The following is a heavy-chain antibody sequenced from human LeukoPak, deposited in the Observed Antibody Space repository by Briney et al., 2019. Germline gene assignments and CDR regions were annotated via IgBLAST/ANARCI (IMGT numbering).Heavy chain of an antibody. D-gene: IGHD1-14*01. CDR2: IRYDGSNK. V-gene: IGHV3-30*02. J-gene: IGHJ4*02. Sequence: SGGSLRLSCAASGFTFSSYGMHWVRQAPGKGLEWVAFIRYDGSNKYYADSVKGRFTISRDNSKNTLYLQMNSLRAEDTAVYFCAKDEVSAFDYWGPGTLVTVSS. CDR1: GFTFSSYG. CDR3: AKDEVSAFDY.